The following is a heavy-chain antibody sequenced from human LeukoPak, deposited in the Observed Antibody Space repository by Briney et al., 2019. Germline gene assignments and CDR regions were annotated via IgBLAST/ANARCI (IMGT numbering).Heavy chain of an antibody. V-gene: IGHV3-23*01. Sequence: GGSPRLSCAASGFTFSSYAMSWVRQAPGKGLEWVSAISGSGGSTYYADSVKGRFTISRDNSKNTLYLQMNSLRAEDTAVYYCAKEGAAAAGDYYGMDVWGQGTTVTVSS. D-gene: IGHD6-13*01. CDR3: AKEGAAAAGDYYGMDV. J-gene: IGHJ6*02. CDR1: GFTFSSYA. CDR2: ISGSGGST.